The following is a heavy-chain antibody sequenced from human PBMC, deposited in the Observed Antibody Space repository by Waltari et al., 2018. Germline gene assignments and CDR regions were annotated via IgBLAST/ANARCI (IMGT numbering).Heavy chain of an antibody. J-gene: IGHJ6*02. CDR1: GASISRNKW. D-gene: IGHD3-16*01. V-gene: IGHV4-4*02. CDR2: VYNDGVT. Sequence: QVDLPESGPGLVKPSGTLSLRCAGSGASISRNKWWSWVRQPHGKGREGIGEVYNDGVTNYNPSLKRRVTISVDNSNNEFSLKLSSVTAADTAVYYCAGRLYTWGGFYYNGMDVWGRGTTVTVSS. CDR3: AGRLYTWGGFYYNGMDV.